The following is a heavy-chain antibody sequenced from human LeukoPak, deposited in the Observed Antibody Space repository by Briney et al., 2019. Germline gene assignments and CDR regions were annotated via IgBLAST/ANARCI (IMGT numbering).Heavy chain of an antibody. Sequence: GGSLRLSCAASGFSFSSYVMHWVRQAPGKGLEWVALISYDGAKKYYADSVKGRFTISRDNAKNSLYLQMNSLRAEDTAVYYCARRGSGYTEPIDYWGQGTLVTVSS. V-gene: IGHV3-30-3*01. CDR3: ARRGSGYTEPIDY. CDR2: ISYDGAKK. CDR1: GFSFSSYV. J-gene: IGHJ4*02. D-gene: IGHD5-12*01.